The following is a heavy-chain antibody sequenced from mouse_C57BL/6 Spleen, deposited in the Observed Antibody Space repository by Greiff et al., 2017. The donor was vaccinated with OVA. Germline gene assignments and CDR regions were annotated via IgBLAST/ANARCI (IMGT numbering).Heavy chain of an antibody. CDR2: ISSGGSYT. J-gene: IGHJ1*03. D-gene: IGHD1-1*01. Sequence: VKLMESGGDLVKPGGSLKLSCAASGFTFSSYGMSWVRQTPDKRLEWVATISSGGSYTYYPDSVKGRFTISRDNAKNTLYLQMSSLKSEDTAMYYCASEYYGSSPFDVWGTGTTVTVSS. CDR1: GFTFSSYG. V-gene: IGHV5-6*02. CDR3: ASEYYGSSPFDV.